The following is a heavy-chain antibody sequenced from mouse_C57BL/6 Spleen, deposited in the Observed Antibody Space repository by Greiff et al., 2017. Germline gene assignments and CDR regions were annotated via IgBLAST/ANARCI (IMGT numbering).Heavy chain of an antibody. CDR3: ARGLPSLSMDY. Sequence: EVQVVESGGGLVKPGGSLKLSCAASGFTFSDYGMHWVRQAPEKGLEWVAYISSGSSTIYYADTVKGRFTISRDNAKNTLFLQMTSLRSEDTAMYYGARGLPSLSMDYWGQGTSVTVSS. J-gene: IGHJ4*01. CDR2: ISSGSSTI. D-gene: IGHD3-1*01. V-gene: IGHV5-17*01. CDR1: GFTFSDYG.